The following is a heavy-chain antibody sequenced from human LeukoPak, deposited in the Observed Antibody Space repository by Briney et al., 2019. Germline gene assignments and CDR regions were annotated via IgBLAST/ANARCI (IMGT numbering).Heavy chain of an antibody. V-gene: IGHV4-38-2*02. CDR2: VYHIGNT. D-gene: IGHD3-22*01. Sequence: PSETLSLTCSVSGYSLSRGYYWAWIRQPPGRGLEWIGTVYHIGNTYYNPSLESRASMSVDTPTNEFSLTLKSVTAADTAVYYCARAGWIITSAIDYWGQGALVTVSS. CDR1: GYSLSRGYY. CDR3: ARAGWIITSAIDY. J-gene: IGHJ4*02.